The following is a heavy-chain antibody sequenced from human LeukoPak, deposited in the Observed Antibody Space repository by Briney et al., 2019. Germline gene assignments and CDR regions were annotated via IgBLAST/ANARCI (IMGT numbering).Heavy chain of an antibody. V-gene: IGHV4-59*01. CDR1: GGSISSYY. Sequence: PSETLSLTCTVSGGSISSYYWSWIRQPPGRGREGMGYIYYSGSTNYNPSLKSRVTISVDTSKNQFSLKLSSVTAADTAVYYCARADYGSGSYYNDYWGQGTLVTVSS. D-gene: IGHD3-10*01. J-gene: IGHJ4*02. CDR2: IYYSGST. CDR3: ARADYGSGSYYNDY.